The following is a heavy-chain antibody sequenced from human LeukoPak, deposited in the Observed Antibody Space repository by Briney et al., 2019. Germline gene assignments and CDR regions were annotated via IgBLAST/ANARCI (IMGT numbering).Heavy chain of an antibody. Sequence: MTGGSLRLSCAASGFTFSSYSMNWVRQAPGKGLEWVSSISSSSSYIYYADSVKGRFTISRDNAKNSLYLQMNSLRAEDTAVYYCATAYHDSSGYYPYWFDPWGQGTLVTVSS. V-gene: IGHV3-21*01. D-gene: IGHD3-22*01. CDR2: ISSSSSYI. CDR3: ATAYHDSSGYYPYWFDP. J-gene: IGHJ5*02. CDR1: GFTFSSYS.